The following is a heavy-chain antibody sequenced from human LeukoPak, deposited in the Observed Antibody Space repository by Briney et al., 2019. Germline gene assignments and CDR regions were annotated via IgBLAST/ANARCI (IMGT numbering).Heavy chain of an antibody. Sequence: ASVKVSCKASGGTFSSYAISWVRQAPGQGLEWMGRIIPIFGAANYAQKFQGRVTITTDESTSTAYMELSSPRSEDTAVYYCARADGSGSYYPPHFDYWGQGTLVTVSS. D-gene: IGHD3-10*01. CDR2: IIPIFGAA. V-gene: IGHV1-69*05. J-gene: IGHJ4*02. CDR1: GGTFSSYA. CDR3: ARADGSGSYYPPHFDY.